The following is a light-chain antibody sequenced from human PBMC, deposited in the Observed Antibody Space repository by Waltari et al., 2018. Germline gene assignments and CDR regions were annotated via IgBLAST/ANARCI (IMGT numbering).Light chain of an antibody. J-gene: IGKJ1*01. CDR1: QSVSRT. CDR2: DAS. V-gene: IGKV3-20*01. CDR3: QKYGTLPAT. Sequence: EIVLPQSPGTLSLSPGERATPACRASQSVSRTLAWYQQKPGQAPRLLIYDASNRATGIPDRFSGSGSETDFSLTISRLEPEDFAVYYCQKYGTLPATFGQGTKVEVK.